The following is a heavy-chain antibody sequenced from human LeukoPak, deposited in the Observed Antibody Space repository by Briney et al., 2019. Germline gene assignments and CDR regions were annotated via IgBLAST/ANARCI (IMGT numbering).Heavy chain of an antibody. CDR3: AREEGSSIYFRYFDY. D-gene: IGHD2-15*01. V-gene: IGHV3-7*04. Sequence: PGGSLRLSCAASGFTFSRYWMSWVRQAPGKGLEWVANIKQDGSEKYYVASAKGRFTISRDNAKNSLYLQMNGLRAEDTAIYYCAREEGSSIYFRYFDYWGQGTLATVSS. J-gene: IGHJ4*02. CDR2: IKQDGSEK. CDR1: GFTFSRYW.